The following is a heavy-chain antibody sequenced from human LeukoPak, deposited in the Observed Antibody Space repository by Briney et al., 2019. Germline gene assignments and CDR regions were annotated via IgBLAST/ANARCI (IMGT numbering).Heavy chain of an antibody. V-gene: IGHV3-7*01. J-gene: IGHJ6*03. CDR1: GFTFSGYW. CDR2: IKPDGTEQ. CDR3: AKGSFYCSSSTCPQYYYYMDV. D-gene: IGHD2/OR15-2a*01. Sequence: PGGSLRLSCAASGFTFSGYWMTWVRQAPGKGLEWVANIKPDGTEQYYVDSLKGRFTISRDNSKNTLYLEMTSLRGDDTAVYYCAKGSFYCSSSTCPQYYYYMDVWGRGTTVTVSS.